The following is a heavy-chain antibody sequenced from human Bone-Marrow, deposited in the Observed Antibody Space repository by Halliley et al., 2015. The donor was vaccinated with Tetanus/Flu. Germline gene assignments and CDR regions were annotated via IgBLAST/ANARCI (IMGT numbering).Heavy chain of an antibody. Sequence: TLSFTCAVYGGSFSGYSWSWIRQPPGKGLEWIGEINHSGSTNYNPSLKSRVTISADTSKNQFSLKLSSVTAADTAVYYCARDRGYGSGSYYFDNWGQGTPVTVSS. CDR1: GGSFSGYS. CDR3: ARDRGYGSGSYYFDN. J-gene: IGHJ4*02. V-gene: IGHV4-34*01. CDR2: INHSGST. D-gene: IGHD3-10*01.